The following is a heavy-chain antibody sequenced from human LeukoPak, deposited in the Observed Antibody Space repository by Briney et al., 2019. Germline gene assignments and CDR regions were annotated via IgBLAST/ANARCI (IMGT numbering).Heavy chain of an antibody. V-gene: IGHV1-2*06. CDR2: INPNSGGA. CDR3: ARDQDLGNWFDP. Sequence: AASVKVSCKASGYTFTGDYLHWVRQAPGQGLEWMGRINPNSGGANYAQNFQGRVTMTRDTSISTAHMELSRLRSDDTAVYYCARDQDLGNWFDPWGQGTLVTVSS. J-gene: IGHJ5*02. CDR1: GYTFTGDY.